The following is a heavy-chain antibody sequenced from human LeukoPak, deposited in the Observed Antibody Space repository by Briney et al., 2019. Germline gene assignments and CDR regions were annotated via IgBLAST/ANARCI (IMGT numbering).Heavy chain of an antibody. D-gene: IGHD1-26*01. J-gene: IGHJ4*02. V-gene: IGHV3-21*01. Sequence: GSLRLSCAASGFTFSSYSMNWVRQAPGKGLEWVSSISSSSSYIYYADSVKGRFTISRDNAKNSLYLQMSSLRAEDTAVYYCARFLGYSGSLDYWGQGTLVTVSS. CDR2: ISSSSSYI. CDR3: ARFLGYSGSLDY. CDR1: GFTFSSYS.